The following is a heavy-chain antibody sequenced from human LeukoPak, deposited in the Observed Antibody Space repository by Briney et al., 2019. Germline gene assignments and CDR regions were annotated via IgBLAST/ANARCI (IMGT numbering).Heavy chain of an antibody. CDR3: AKPYYRSGTGGFDS. CDR2: MYIGGRT. D-gene: IGHD3-3*01. Sequence: PSETLSLTCTVTGTSIRSGSYYWNWIRQAAGKGLEWIGRMYIGGRTTYNPSLKSRVTISLETTENQFSLRLRSVTAADTAVYYCAKPYYRSGTGGFDSWGQGTLVTVSS. V-gene: IGHV4-61*02. CDR1: GTSIRSGSYY. J-gene: IGHJ4*02.